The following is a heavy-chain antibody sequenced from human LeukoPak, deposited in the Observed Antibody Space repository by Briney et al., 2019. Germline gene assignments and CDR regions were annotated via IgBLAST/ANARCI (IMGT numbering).Heavy chain of an antibody. CDR1: GGSFSGYY. J-gene: IGHJ3*02. Sequence: SETLSLTCAVYGGSFSGYYWSWIRQPPGKGLEWIGEINHSGSTNYNPSLKSRVTISVDTSKNQFSLKLSSVTAADTAVYYCARLETLDYDILTGYRDAFDIWGQGTMVTVSS. V-gene: IGHV4-34*01. D-gene: IGHD3-9*01. CDR2: INHSGST. CDR3: ARLETLDYDILTGYRDAFDI.